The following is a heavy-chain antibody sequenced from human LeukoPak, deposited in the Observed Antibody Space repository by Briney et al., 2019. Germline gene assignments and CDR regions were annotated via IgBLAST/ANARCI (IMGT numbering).Heavy chain of an antibody. V-gene: IGHV4-39*07. J-gene: IGHJ4*02. CDR1: GGSISSSSYY. CDR3: ARVRWTYYYDSSGYREAFDY. CDR2: IYYCGST. D-gene: IGHD3-22*01. Sequence: PETLSLTCTVSGGSISSSSYYWGWIRQPPGKGLEWIGSIYYCGSTYYNPSLKSRVTISVDTSKNQFSLKLSSVTAADTAVYYCARVRWTYYYDSSGYREAFDYWGQGTLVTVSS.